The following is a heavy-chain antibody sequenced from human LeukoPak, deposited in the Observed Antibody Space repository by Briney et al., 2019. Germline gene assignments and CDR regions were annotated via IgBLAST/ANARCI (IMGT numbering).Heavy chain of an antibody. Sequence: SETLSLTCTVSGDSISRSHYRGWIRQPPGKGLEWIGSIKYSGNTFYNPSLKSRVTISVDTSKNQFSLKLSSVTAADTAVHYCARLLGDYETPAFDIWGQGTMVTVS. CDR3: ARLLGDYETPAFDI. D-gene: IGHD4-17*01. V-gene: IGHV4-39*01. CDR1: GDSISRSHY. J-gene: IGHJ3*02. CDR2: IKYSGNT.